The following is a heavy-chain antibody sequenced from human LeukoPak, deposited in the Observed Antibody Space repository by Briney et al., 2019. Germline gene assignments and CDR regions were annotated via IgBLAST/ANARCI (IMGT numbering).Heavy chain of an antibody. Sequence: PGGSLRLSCAASGFTFSSYSMNSVRQAPGKGLEWVSSISSSSSYIYYADSVKGRFTISRDNAKNSLYLQMNSLRAEDTAVYYCAKLPRGTFWSGLGYYMDVWGKGTTVTVSS. CDR2: ISSSSSYI. V-gene: IGHV3-21*04. J-gene: IGHJ6*03. D-gene: IGHD3-3*01. CDR3: AKLPRGTFWSGLGYYMDV. CDR1: GFTFSSYS.